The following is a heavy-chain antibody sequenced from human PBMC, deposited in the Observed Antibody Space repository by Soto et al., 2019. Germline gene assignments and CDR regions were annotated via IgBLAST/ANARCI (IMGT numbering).Heavy chain of an antibody. J-gene: IGHJ6*02. D-gene: IGHD3-3*01. CDR3: ARDKVYDFWSGYYVGVYYYGMDV. CDR2: IIPIFGTA. Sequence: QVQLVQSGAEVKKPGSSVKVSCKASGGTFSSYAISWVRQAPGQGLEWMGGIIPIFGTANYAQKFQGRVTIAADASTSTAYMELSSLRSEDTAVYYCARDKVYDFWSGYYVGVYYYGMDVWGQGTTVTVSS. V-gene: IGHV1-69*01. CDR1: GGTFSSYA.